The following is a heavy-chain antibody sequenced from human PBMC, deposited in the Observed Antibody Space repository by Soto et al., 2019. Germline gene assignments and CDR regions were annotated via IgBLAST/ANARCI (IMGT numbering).Heavy chain of an antibody. CDR3: ANSRYYYGSGPVTPFDY. Sequence: GGSLRLSCAASGFTFSSYAMSWVRQAPGKGLEWVSAISGSGGSTYYADSVKGRFTISRDNSKNTLYLQMNSLRAEDTAVYYCANSRYYYGSGPVTPFDYWGQGTLVTVSS. J-gene: IGHJ4*02. V-gene: IGHV3-23*01. D-gene: IGHD3-10*01. CDR1: GFTFSSYA. CDR2: ISGSGGST.